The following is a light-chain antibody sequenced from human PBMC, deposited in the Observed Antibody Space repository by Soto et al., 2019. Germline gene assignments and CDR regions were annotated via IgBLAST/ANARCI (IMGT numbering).Light chain of an antibody. J-gene: IGLJ3*02. V-gene: IGLV4-60*02. CDR1: SGHSSYI. CDR3: ETWDSNTRV. Sequence: QPVLTQSSSASASLGSSVKLTCTLSSGHSSYIIALHQQQPVKAPRYLMKLEGSGSYNKGSGVPDRFSGSSSGADRYLTISNLQFEDEADYYCETWDSNTRVFGGGTKLTVL. CDR2: LEGSGSY.